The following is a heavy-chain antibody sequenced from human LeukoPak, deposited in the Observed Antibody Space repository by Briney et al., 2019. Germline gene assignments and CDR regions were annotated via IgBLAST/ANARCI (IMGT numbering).Heavy chain of an antibody. CDR3: AIGYCSSTSCYDHPPDY. CDR1: GYTFTSYG. CDR2: IIPIFGTA. V-gene: IGHV1-69*13. J-gene: IGHJ4*02. Sequence: ASVKVSCKASGYTFTSYGISWVRQAPGQGLEWMGGIIPIFGTANYAQKFQGRVTITADESTSTAYMELSSLRSEDTAVYYCAIGYCSSTSCYDHPPDYWGQGTLVTVSS. D-gene: IGHD2-2*01.